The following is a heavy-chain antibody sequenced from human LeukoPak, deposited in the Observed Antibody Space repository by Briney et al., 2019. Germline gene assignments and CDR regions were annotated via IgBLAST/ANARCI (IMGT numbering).Heavy chain of an antibody. CDR3: TTDEDWNYARKDV. CDR2: TVSEIDGGTT. Sequence: NPGGSLRLSCAASGFTFNYAWMSWVRQVPGKGLEWVGQTVSEIDGGTTDYATPVKGRFTISRDDSKSTLYLQMNSLKIEDTAVYYCTTDEDWNYARKDVWGQGAMVIVSS. V-gene: IGHV3-15*04. J-gene: IGHJ6*02. CDR1: GFTFNYAW. D-gene: IGHD1-7*01.